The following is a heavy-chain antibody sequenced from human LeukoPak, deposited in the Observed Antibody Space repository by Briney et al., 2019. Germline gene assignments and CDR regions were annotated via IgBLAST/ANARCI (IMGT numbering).Heavy chain of an antibody. CDR2: IKQDGSEK. CDR1: GFPFSDYL. J-gene: IGHJ4*02. Sequence: GGSLRLSCFASGFPFSDYLLTWVRQAPGKGLEWVANIKQDGSEKYYVDSVKGRFTISRDNAKNSLYLQMNSLRAEDTAVYYCARDLVFRGPTDYWGQGTLVTVSS. V-gene: IGHV3-7*01. CDR3: ARDLVFRGPTDY. D-gene: IGHD3-10*01.